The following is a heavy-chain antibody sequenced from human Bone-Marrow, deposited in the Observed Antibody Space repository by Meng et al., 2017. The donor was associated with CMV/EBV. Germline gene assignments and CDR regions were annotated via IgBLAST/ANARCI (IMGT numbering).Heavy chain of an antibody. Sequence: GESLKISCKGSGYRFTSYWIGWVRQMPGKGLEWMGIIYPGDSDTRYSPSFQGQVTISADKSISTAYLQWSSLKASDTAMYYCARGYCSSTSCYDAFDIWGQGTMVTVSS. CDR2: IYPGDSDT. J-gene: IGHJ3*02. CDR3: ARGYCSSTSCYDAFDI. CDR1: GYRFTSYW. D-gene: IGHD2-2*01. V-gene: IGHV5-51*01.